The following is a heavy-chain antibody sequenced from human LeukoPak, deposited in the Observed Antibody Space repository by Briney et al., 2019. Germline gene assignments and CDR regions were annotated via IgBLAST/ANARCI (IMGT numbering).Heavy chain of an antibody. CDR2: INNDGTSI. Sequence: GGSLRLSCAASGFTFSSYWMHWVRQAPGKGLVWVSRINNDGTSINYADSVKGRFTISRDNAKNTLFLQMNSLRAEDTAVYYCARETGSAVGSTDFDYWGQGTLVTVSS. V-gene: IGHV3-74*01. D-gene: IGHD4-17*01. CDR1: GFTFSSYW. J-gene: IGHJ4*02. CDR3: ARETGSAVGSTDFDY.